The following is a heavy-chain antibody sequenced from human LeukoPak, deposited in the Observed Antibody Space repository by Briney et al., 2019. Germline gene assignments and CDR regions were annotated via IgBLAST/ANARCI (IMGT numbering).Heavy chain of an antibody. V-gene: IGHV5-10-1*01. Sequence: GESLKISCEGSGYSFTSYWISWVRQMPGKGLEWMGKIDPGDSHTTYSPSFLGHVTISVDKSINTAYLQWSSLNASDTATYYCGTIYSYAVDHWSQGTLVIVSS. CDR2: IDPGDSHT. J-gene: IGHJ4*02. CDR1: GYSFTSYW. D-gene: IGHD3-16*01. CDR3: GTIYSYAVDH.